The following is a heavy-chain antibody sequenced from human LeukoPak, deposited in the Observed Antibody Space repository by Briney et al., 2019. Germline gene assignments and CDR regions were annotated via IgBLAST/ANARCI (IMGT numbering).Heavy chain of an antibody. Sequence: GASVKVSCKASGYTFTSYGISWVRQAPGQGLEWMGWISAYNGNTNYAQKLQGRVTMTTDTSTSTAYMDLNSLRSEDTAVYYCATDEGGGGKPVGWGQEPLATVPS. CDR1: GYTFTSYG. V-gene: IGHV1-18*01. CDR3: ATDEGGGGKPVG. D-gene: IGHD2-15*01. J-gene: IGHJ4*02. CDR2: ISAYNGNT.